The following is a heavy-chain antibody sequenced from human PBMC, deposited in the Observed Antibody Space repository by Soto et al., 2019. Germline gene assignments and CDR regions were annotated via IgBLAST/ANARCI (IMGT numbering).Heavy chain of an antibody. CDR2: IYHSGNT. D-gene: IGHD3-10*01. CDR1: GGSISSSNW. CDR3: ARRWGEGRVDY. J-gene: IGHJ4*02. Sequence: QVQLQESGPGLVKPSGTLSLTCAVSGGSISSSNWWSWVRQPPGKGLEWIGEIYHSGNTNYNPSLKGRVTMAVDKSRNQCSLKLSSVTAADTAVYYCARRWGEGRVDYWGQGTLVTVSS. V-gene: IGHV4-4*02.